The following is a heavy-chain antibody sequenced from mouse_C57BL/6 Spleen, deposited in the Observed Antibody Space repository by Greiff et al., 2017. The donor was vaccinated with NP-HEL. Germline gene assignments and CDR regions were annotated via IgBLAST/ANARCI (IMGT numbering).Heavy chain of an antibody. V-gene: IGHV1-82*01. J-gene: IGHJ2*01. D-gene: IGHD1-1*01. Sequence: QVQLQQSGPELVKPGASVKISCKASGYAFSSSWMNWVKQRPGKGLEWIGRIYPGDGDTNYNGKFKGKATLTADKSSSTAYMQLSSLTSEESAVYFCARSLYYGSSDDYWGQGTTLTVSS. CDR2: IYPGDGDT. CDR1: GYAFSSSW. CDR3: ARSLYYGSSDDY.